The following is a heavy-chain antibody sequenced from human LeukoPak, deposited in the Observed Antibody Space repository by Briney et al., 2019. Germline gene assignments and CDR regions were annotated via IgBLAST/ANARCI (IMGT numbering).Heavy chain of an antibody. Sequence: GGSLRLSCAASGFTFSSYGMHWVRQAPGKGLEWVAVISYDGSNKYYADSVKGRFTISRDNSKNTLYLQMNSLRAEDTAVYYCAREDYYGSGSYYPYYYYGMDVWGQGTTVTVSS. D-gene: IGHD3-10*01. CDR1: GFTFSSYG. V-gene: IGHV3-30*03. CDR3: AREDYYGSGSYYPYYYYGMDV. CDR2: ISYDGSNK. J-gene: IGHJ6*02.